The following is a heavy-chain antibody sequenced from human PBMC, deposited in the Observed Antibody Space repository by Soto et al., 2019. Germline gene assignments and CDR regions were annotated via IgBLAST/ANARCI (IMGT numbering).Heavy chain of an antibody. Sequence: ASVKVSCKASGYTFTSYDINWVRQATGQGLEWMGWMNPNSGNTGYAQKFQGRVTMTRNTSISTAYMELSSLRSEDTAVYYCARGAYSSSWYYYYYYGMDVWGQGTTVTVS. D-gene: IGHD6-13*01. CDR2: MNPNSGNT. CDR1: GYTFTSYD. V-gene: IGHV1-8*01. J-gene: IGHJ6*02. CDR3: ARGAYSSSWYYYYYYGMDV.